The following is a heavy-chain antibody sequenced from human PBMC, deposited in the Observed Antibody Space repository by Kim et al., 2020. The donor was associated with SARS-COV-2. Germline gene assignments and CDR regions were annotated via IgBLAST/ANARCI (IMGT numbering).Heavy chain of an antibody. CDR3: ARGSITIFGVVIHPLGMDV. Sequence: ASVKVSCKASGYTFTSYAMNWVRQAPGQGLEWMGWINTNTGNPTYAQGFTGRFVFSLDTSVSTAYLQISSLKAEDTAVYYCARGSITIFGVVIHPLGMDVWGQGTTVTVSS. D-gene: IGHD3-3*01. CDR1: GYTFTSYA. CDR2: INTNTGNP. V-gene: IGHV7-4-1*02. J-gene: IGHJ6*02.